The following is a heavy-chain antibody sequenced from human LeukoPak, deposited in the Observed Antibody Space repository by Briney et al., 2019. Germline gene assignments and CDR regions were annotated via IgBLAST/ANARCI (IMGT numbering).Heavy chain of an antibody. CDR3: SYYDILTGLEY. V-gene: IGHV3-30*03. J-gene: IGHJ4*02. CDR2: ISYDGSNK. Sequence: PGGSLRLSCAASGFTFSSYGMHWVRQAPGKGLEWVAVISYDGSNKYYADSVKGRFTISRDNSKNTLYLQMNSLRAEDTAVYYCSYYDILTGLEYWGQGTLVTVSS. D-gene: IGHD3-9*01. CDR1: GFTFSSYG.